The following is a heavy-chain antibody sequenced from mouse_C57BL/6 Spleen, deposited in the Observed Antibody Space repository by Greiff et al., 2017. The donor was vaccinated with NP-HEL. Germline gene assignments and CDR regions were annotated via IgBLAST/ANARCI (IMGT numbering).Heavy chain of an antibody. Sequence: EVHLVESGPGLVKPSQSLSLTCSVTGYSITSGYYWNWIRQFPGNKLEWMGYISYDGSNNYNPSLKNRISITRDTSKNQFFLKLNSVTTEDTATYYCARGDGYYSWYFDVWGTGTTVTVSS. CDR3: ARGDGYYSWYFDV. CDR1: GYSITSGYY. J-gene: IGHJ1*03. CDR2: ISYDGSN. V-gene: IGHV3-6*01. D-gene: IGHD2-3*01.